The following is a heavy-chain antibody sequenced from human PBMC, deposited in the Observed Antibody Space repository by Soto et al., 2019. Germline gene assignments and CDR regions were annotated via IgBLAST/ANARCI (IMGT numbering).Heavy chain of an antibody. D-gene: IGHD3-22*01. CDR3: ARKKSGDRSGYYNNWFDP. J-gene: IGHJ5*02. Sequence: GASVKVSCKASGYTFTSYGISWVRQAPGQGLEWMGWISAYNGNTNYAQKLQGRVTMTTDTSTSTAYMELRSLRSDDTAVYYCARKKSGDRSGYYNNWFDPWGQGTLVTVSS. CDR2: ISAYNGNT. V-gene: IGHV1-18*04. CDR1: GYTFTSYG.